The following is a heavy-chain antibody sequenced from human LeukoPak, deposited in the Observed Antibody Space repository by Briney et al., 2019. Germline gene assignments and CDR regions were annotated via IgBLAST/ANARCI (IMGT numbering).Heavy chain of an antibody. CDR3: ARPNITSYYDSRGYDAFDV. J-gene: IGHJ3*01. Sequence: GESLKISCKASGYSFPSYWIGWVRRMPGKGLESMGIIYTGDSDTIYSPSFQGQVTISADKSYTTAFLQWSSLKASDTAMYYCARPNITSYYDSRGYDAFDVWGQGTMVTVSS. V-gene: IGHV5-51*01. D-gene: IGHD3-22*01. CDR1: GYSFPSYW. CDR2: IYTGDSDT.